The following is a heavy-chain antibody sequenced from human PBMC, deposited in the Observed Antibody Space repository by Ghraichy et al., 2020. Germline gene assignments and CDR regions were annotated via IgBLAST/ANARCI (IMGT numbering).Heavy chain of an antibody. D-gene: IGHD1-7*01. CDR1: GGSISSSSYY. CDR2: IYYSGST. V-gene: IGHV4-39*01. Sequence: ESLNISCTVSGGSISSSSYYWGWIRQPPGKGLEWIGSIYYSGSTYYNPSLKSRVTISVDTSKNQFSLKLSSVTAADTAVYYCARADTGTTSVDAFDIWGQGTMVTVSS. J-gene: IGHJ3*02. CDR3: ARADTGTTSVDAFDI.